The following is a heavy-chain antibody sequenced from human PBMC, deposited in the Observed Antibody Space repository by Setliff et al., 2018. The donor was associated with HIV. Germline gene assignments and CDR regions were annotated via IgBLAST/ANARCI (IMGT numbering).Heavy chain of an antibody. Sequence: ASVKVSCKASGYTFSDYYLHWVRQAPGQGLEWMGWINTVTGNPTYAQGFTGRFVFSLDTSVSTAYLQISSLKAEDSAVYYCARRMEMTPIGHWGQGTLVTVSS. CDR2: INTVTGNP. CDR1: GYTFSDYY. D-gene: IGHD2-15*01. J-gene: IGHJ4*02. V-gene: IGHV7-4-1*02. CDR3: ARRMEMTPIGH.